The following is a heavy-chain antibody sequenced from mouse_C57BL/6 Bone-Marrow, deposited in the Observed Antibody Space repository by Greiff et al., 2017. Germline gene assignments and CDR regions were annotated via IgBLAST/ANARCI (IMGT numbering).Heavy chain of an antibody. V-gene: IGHV5-6*01. CDR2: ISSGGSYT. CDR3: ARLEIYYYGSSFFDY. CDR1: GFTFSSYG. D-gene: IGHD1-1*01. J-gene: IGHJ2*01. Sequence: EVHLVESGGDLVKPGGSLKLSCAASGFTFSSYGMSWVRQTPDKRLEWVATISSGGSYTYYPDSVKGRFTISRDNAKNTLYLQMSSLKSEDTAMYYCARLEIYYYGSSFFDYWGQGTTLTVSS.